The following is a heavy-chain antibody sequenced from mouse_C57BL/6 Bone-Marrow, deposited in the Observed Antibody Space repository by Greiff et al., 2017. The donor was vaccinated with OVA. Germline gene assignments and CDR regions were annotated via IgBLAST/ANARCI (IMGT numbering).Heavy chain of an antibody. CDR3: TRWDGYWVDY. CDR1: GYTFTDYE. D-gene: IGHD2-3*01. J-gene: IGHJ4*01. CDR2: IDPETGGT. Sequence: QVQLQQSGAELVRPGASVTLSCKASGYTFTDYEMHWVKQTPVHGLEWIGAIDPETGGTAYNQKFKGKAILTADKSSSTAYMELRSLTSEDSAVYYCTRWDGYWVDYWGQGTSVTVSS. V-gene: IGHV1-15*01.